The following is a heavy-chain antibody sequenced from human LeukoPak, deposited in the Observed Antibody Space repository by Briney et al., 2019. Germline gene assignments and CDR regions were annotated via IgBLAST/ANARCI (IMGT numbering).Heavy chain of an antibody. CDR1: GGSTSSYY. V-gene: IGHV4-59*01. CDR3: VRGGGWDAWFDP. Sequence: SETLSLTCTVSGGSTSSYYWSWIRQPPGKGLEWIGYTHYSGSTNYNPSLKRRVTISVDTSKNQFSLKLRSVTAADTAVYYCVRGGGWDAWFDPWGQGTLVTVSS. CDR2: THYSGST. D-gene: IGHD6-19*01. J-gene: IGHJ5*02.